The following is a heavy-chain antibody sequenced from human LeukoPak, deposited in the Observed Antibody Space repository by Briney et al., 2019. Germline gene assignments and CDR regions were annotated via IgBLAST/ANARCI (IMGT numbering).Heavy chain of an antibody. CDR3: ARGSLGVYGNWFDL. J-gene: IGHJ5*02. V-gene: IGHV4-4*07. CDR2: IYTSGST. CDR1: GGSISSYY. Sequence: SETLSLTCTASGGSISSYYWSWIRQPAGKGLEWIGRIYTSGSTNYNPSLKTRVTISVDTSKNHFSLKMSYVTAVDTAVYYCARGSLGVYGNWFDLWGQGTLVTVSS. D-gene: IGHD5/OR15-5a*01.